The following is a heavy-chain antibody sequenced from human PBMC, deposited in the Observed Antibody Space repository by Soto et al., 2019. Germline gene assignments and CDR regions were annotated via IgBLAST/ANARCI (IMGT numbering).Heavy chain of an antibody. Sequence: SETLSLTCAVSAYSISSRFYWGWIRQPPGKGLEWIGSVSHIGSIHYNASLKSRVTISLDTSRNQFSLKLNSVTAADTAVYYCAGDNSNWSWFYFWGQGTQVTVSS. V-gene: IGHV4-38-2*01. CDR2: VSHIGSI. CDR1: AYSISSRFY. D-gene: IGHD6-13*01. CDR3: AGDNSNWSWFYF. J-gene: IGHJ4*02.